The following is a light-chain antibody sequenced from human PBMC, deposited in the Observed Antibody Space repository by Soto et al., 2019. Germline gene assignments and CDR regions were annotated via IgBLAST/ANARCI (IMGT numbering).Light chain of an antibody. CDR2: DAS. CDR1: QSVSSY. CDR3: QQRSNWPPILT. Sequence: EIVLTQSPATLSLSPGERATLSCRASQSVSSYLAWYQQKPGQAPRLLIYDASNRATGIPARFSGSGSGTDFTLIISILEPEDFAVYYCQQRSNWPPILTFGPGTKVDIK. J-gene: IGKJ3*01. V-gene: IGKV3-11*01.